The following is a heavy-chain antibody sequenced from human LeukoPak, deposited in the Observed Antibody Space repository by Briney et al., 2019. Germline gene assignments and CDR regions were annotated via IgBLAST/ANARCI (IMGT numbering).Heavy chain of an antibody. CDR3: ARGGAARLHFQN. J-gene: IGHJ1*01. CDR2: IYHSGST. Sequence: PSETLSLTCTVSGGSISTYYWNWIRQPPGKGLEWTGYIYHSGSTNYNPSLQSRVNISVDTSKNQFSLNLNSVTAADTAVYYCARGGAARLHFQNWGQGTLVTVS. CDR1: GGSISTYY. V-gene: IGHV4-59*01. D-gene: IGHD6-6*01.